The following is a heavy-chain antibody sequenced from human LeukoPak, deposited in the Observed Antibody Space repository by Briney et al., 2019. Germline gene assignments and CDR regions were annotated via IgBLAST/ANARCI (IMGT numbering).Heavy chain of an antibody. V-gene: IGHV1-69*13. CDR1: GGTFSSYA. CDR2: IIPIFGTA. D-gene: IGHD5-18*01. CDR3: ARHVDTAMVTTSYYYGMDV. Sequence: GASVKVSCKASGGTFSSYAISWVRQAPGQGLEWMGGIIPIFGTANYAQKFQGRVTITADESTSTAYMELSSLRSEDAAVYYCARHVDTAMVTTSYYYGMDVWGQGTTVTVSS. J-gene: IGHJ6*02.